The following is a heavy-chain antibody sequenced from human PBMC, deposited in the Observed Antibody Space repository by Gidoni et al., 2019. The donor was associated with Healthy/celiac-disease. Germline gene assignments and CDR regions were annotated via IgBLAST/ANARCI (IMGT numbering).Heavy chain of an antibody. Sequence: QVQLVQSRAEVKKPGPSVKLSCKAAGYTFTSYYMHRVRQAPGQGLEWMGIINPTGSSTTYAQKFQGRITLTRDTSTSTGYMELSSLRSEDTAVYYCARGWGPSGGTFYYFYYGMDVWGQGTTVTVSS. CDR2: INPTGSST. V-gene: IGHV1-46*01. J-gene: IGHJ6*02. CDR3: ARGWGPSGGTFYYFYYGMDV. D-gene: IGHD6-25*01. CDR1: GYTFTSYY.